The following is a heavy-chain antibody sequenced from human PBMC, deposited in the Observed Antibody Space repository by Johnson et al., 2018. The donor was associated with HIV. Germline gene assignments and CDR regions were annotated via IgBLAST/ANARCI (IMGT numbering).Heavy chain of an antibody. CDR1: GFTFYSYG. CDR2: IKSDGSRT. V-gene: IGHV3-74*01. CDR3: AREAAADAFES. D-gene: IGHD6-13*01. Sequence: VQLVESGGGVVQPGRSLRLSCAASGFTFYSYGMHWVRQAPGKGLEWVSVIKSDGSRTSYADSVKGRFTISRDNAKNTLYLQMNSLRVEDTAVYYCAREAAADAFESWGQGTMVTVSS. J-gene: IGHJ3*02.